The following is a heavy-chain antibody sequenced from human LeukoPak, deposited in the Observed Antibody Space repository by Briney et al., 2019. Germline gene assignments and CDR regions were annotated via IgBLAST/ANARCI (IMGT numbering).Heavy chain of an antibody. Sequence: SGGSLRLSCAASGFTFSSYAMHWVRQAPGKGLEWVAVISYDGSNKYYADSVKGRFTISRDNSKNTLYLQMNSLRAEDTAVYYCARTTVVTPRAFDIWGQGTMVTVSS. CDR3: ARTTVVTPRAFDI. V-gene: IGHV3-30-3*01. D-gene: IGHD4-23*01. CDR1: GFTFSSYA. CDR2: ISYDGSNK. J-gene: IGHJ3*02.